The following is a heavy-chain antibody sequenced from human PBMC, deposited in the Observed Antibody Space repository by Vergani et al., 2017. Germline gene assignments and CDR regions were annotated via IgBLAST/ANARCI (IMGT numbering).Heavy chain of an antibody. D-gene: IGHD3-10*01. CDR3: ARGWFVLYNWFDP. CDR2: IYYSGST. Sequence: QVKLQESGPGLVKPSQTLSLTCTVSGGSISSGDYYWSWIRQPPGKGLEWIGYIYYSGSTYYNPSLKSRVTISVDTSKNQFSLKLSSVTAADTAVYYCARGWFVLYNWFDPWGQGTLVTVSS. V-gene: IGHV4-30-4*08. J-gene: IGHJ5*02. CDR1: GGSISSGDYY.